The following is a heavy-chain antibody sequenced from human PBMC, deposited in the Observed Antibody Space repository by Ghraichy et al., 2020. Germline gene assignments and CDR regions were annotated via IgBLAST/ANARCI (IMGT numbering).Heavy chain of an antibody. CDR3: ARDMVYFDSDAPALKRGYHSYGLDV. CDR2: IYSSGTT. D-gene: IGHD3-9*01. CDR1: GLTVGDTY. V-gene: IGHV3-53*04. J-gene: IGHJ6*02. Sequence: GGSLRLSCAASGLTVGDTYMSWIRQAPGKGLEWVSLIYSSGTTYYTDSVKGRFTISRHNSKNTLYLQMNSLRAEDTAVYFCARDMVYFDSDAPALKRGYHSYGLDVWGQGTTVTFSS.